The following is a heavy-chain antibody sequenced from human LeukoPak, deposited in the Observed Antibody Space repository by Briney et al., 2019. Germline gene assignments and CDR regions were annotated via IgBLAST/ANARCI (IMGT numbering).Heavy chain of an antibody. CDR1: GFTFSSYS. Sequence: GGSLRLSCAASGFTFSSYSMNWVRQAPGKGLEWVSSISSTSTCIYYADSVKGRFTISRDNAKNSLYLQMNSLRAEDTAVYYCARDRTVTLSPYYFDYWGQGTLVTVSS. V-gene: IGHV3-21*01. D-gene: IGHD4-11*01. CDR3: ARDRTVTLSPYYFDY. CDR2: ISSTSTCI. J-gene: IGHJ4*02.